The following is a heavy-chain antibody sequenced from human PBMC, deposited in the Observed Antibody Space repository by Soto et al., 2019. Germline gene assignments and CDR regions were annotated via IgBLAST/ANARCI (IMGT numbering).Heavy chain of an antibody. CDR2: INAGNGNT. CDR3: ARDIEVLTNIIYYYYALDV. D-gene: IGHD2-8*01. V-gene: IGHV1-3*01. Sequence: ASVKVSCKASGYTFTNYAIHWVRQAPGQWLEWMGWINAGNGNTKYSQKFQGRVTITRDTSASTAYMELSSLRSEDTAVYYCARDIEVLTNIIYYYYALDVWGQGTKVTVSS. J-gene: IGHJ6*02. CDR1: GYTFTNYA.